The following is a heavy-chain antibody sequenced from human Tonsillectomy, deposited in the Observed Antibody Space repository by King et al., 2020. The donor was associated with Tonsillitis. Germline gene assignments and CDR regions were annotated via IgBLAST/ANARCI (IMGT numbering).Heavy chain of an antibody. CDR2: INESGTRA. CDR3: AKVFVWTEIPGNEAFDI. CDR1: GFTFSHYA. V-gene: IGHV3-23*04. D-gene: IGHD2-21*01. J-gene: IGHJ3*02. Sequence: VQLVESGGGMVQPGGSLRLSCAASGFTFSHYAMTWVRQAPGKGLEWVSVINESGTRAYYADSVKGRFTISRANPKNTLSMQVNSLRAEDTAVYYCAKVFVWTEIPGNEAFDIWGQGTMVTVSS.